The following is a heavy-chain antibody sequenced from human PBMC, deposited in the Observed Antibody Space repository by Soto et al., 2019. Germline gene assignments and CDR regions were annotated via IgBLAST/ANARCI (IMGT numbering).Heavy chain of an antibody. Sequence: SETLSLTWVVSGGSFSTYDYNWIRQSPGKGLEWIGEINHSGSNNYSPSLKSRVTMSLDTSKNQFSLKLTSVTAADTAVYYCARGGSNDWQVAFDIWGQGTMVT. V-gene: IGHV4-34*01. CDR1: GGSFSTYD. CDR2: INHSGSN. CDR3: ARGGSNDWQVAFDI. D-gene: IGHD3-9*01. J-gene: IGHJ3*02.